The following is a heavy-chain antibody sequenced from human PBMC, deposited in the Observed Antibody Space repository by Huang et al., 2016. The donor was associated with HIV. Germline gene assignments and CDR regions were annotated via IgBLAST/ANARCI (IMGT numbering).Heavy chain of an antibody. CDR1: GVSISSPGHY. V-gene: IGHV4-30-4*01. CDR2: IYFSGST. J-gene: IGHJ3*02. Sequence: QVQLQESGPGLVKPSQTLSLTCAVSGVSISSPGHYWSWFRQPPGTGLEWIGYIYFSGSTYFSPSLKCRVTISLDTSKNQFSLKLTSVTAADTAVYYCARAPYHDDSSGYPENAAFDIWGQGTVVTVSS. D-gene: IGHD3-22*01. CDR3: ARAPYHDDSSGYPENAAFDI.